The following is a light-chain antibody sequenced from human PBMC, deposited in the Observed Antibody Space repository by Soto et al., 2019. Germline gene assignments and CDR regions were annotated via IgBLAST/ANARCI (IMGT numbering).Light chain of an antibody. Sequence: ETVMTQSPATLSVSPGEGATLSCRASQSVSSNLVWYQHRPGQAPRLLIYGASTRATGIPARFSGSGSGTEFTLTISSLQSEDFAVYYCHQYNNLPYTFGQGTKVDIK. CDR2: GAS. V-gene: IGKV3-15*01. J-gene: IGKJ2*01. CDR3: HQYNNLPYT. CDR1: QSVSSN.